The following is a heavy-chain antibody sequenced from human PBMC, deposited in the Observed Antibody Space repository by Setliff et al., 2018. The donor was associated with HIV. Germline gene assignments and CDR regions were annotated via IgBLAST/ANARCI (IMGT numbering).Heavy chain of an antibody. Sequence: PSETLSLTCNVSGASISSYYWCWIRQSPGKGLEWIGCIFNSGQTYYNPSLNSRIAISMDTSENQFSLRLTSVTAADTALYFCARAPLGIQLLTTTNGPYYFDFWGQGLLVTVSS. V-gene: IGHV4-59*08. CDR3: ARAPLGIQLLTTTNGPYYFDF. D-gene: IGHD1-1*01. CDR1: GASISSYY. J-gene: IGHJ4*02. CDR2: IFNSGQT.